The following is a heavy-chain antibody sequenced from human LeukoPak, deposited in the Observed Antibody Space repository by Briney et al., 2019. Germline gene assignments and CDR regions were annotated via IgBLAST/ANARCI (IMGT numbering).Heavy chain of an antibody. J-gene: IGHJ4*02. D-gene: IGHD3-16*02. CDR2: INPNSGGT. CDR3: AREFVNVWGSYRYLGY. Sequence: ASVTVSFTSSGYTFTVYYMHWVRQAPGQGLGWMGWINPNSGGTNYAQKFQGRVTMTRDTSISTAYMELSRLRSDDTAVYYCAREFVNVWGSYRYLGYWGQGTLVTVSS. V-gene: IGHV1-2*02. CDR1: GYTFTVYY.